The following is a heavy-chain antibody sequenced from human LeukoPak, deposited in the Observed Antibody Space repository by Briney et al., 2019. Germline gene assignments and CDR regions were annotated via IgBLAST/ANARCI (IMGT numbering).Heavy chain of an antibody. J-gene: IGHJ6*03. CDR1: GVFMRNYY. Sequence: SETLSLTCTVSGVFMRNYYWSWIRQPPGKGLEWIGTIYYSGSTYYNPSLKTRVTMSVDTSKNQFSLKLSSVTAADTAVYYCARSVEGYCSGGSCYSYYYYMDVWGKGTTVTVSS. V-gene: IGHV4-59*01. D-gene: IGHD2-15*01. CDR3: ARSVEGYCSGGSCYSYYYYMDV. CDR2: IYYSGST.